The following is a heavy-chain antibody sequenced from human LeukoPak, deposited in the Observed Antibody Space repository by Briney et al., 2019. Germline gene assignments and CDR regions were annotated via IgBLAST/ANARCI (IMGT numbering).Heavy chain of an antibody. Sequence: PSETLSLTCTVSGGSISSGSYYWSWIRQPAGKGLEWIGRIYTSGSTNYNPSLKSRVTISVDTSKNQFSLKLSSVTAADTAVYYCARDVATAAAFDIWGQGTMVTVSS. CDR2: IYTSGST. V-gene: IGHV4-61*02. D-gene: IGHD5-12*01. CDR1: GGSISSGSYY. CDR3: ARDVATAAAFDI. J-gene: IGHJ3*02.